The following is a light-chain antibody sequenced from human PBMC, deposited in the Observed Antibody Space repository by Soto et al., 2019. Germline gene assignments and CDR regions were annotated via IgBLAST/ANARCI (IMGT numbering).Light chain of an antibody. Sequence: QSVLTQPPSASGSPGQSVTISCTGTSSDVGGYNFVSWYQQHPGKAPKLVIYEVSKRPSGVPDRFSGSKSGNTASLTVPGLQAEDEADYYCCSFAGNNNLVFGGGTKLTVL. CDR3: CSFAGNNNLV. CDR2: EVS. V-gene: IGLV2-8*01. J-gene: IGLJ2*01. CDR1: SSDVGGYNF.